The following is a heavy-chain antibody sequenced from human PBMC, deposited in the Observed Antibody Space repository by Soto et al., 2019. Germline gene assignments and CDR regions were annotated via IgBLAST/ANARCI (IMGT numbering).Heavy chain of an antibody. CDR3: ARDILTYYDFWSGYAYWFDP. D-gene: IGHD3-3*01. CDR1: GGTFGSYA. CDR2: ISAYNGNT. Sequence: GASVKVSCKASGGTFGSYAISWVRQAPGQGLEWMGWISAYNGNTNYAQKLQGRVTMTTDTSTSTAYMELRSLRSDDTAVYYCARDILTYYDFWSGYAYWFDPWGQGTLVTVSS. J-gene: IGHJ5*02. V-gene: IGHV1-18*01.